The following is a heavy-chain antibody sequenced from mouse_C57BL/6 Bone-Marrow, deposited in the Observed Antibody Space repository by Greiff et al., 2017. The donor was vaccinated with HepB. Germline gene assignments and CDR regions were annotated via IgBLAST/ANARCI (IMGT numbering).Heavy chain of an antibody. CDR2: IYPRSGNT. V-gene: IGHV1-81*01. J-gene: IGHJ3*01. CDR1: GYTFTSYG. Sequence: LQESGAELARPGASVKLSCKASGYTFTSYGISWVKQRTGQGLEWIGEIYPRSGNTYYNEKFKGKATLTADKSSSTAYMELRSLTSEDSAVYFCARGGDYDDGGFAYWGQGTLVTVSA. CDR3: ARGGDYDDGGFAY. D-gene: IGHD2-4*01.